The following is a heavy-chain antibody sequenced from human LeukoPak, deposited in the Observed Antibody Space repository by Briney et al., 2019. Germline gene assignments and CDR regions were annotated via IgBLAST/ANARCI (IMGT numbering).Heavy chain of an antibody. J-gene: IGHJ4*02. Sequence: PSETLSLTCTVSGGSISSYYWSWIRQPPGKGLEWIGYIYYSGSTNYNPSLKSRVTISVDTSKNQFSLKLSSVTAADTAVYYCARERGSSSWSYYFDYWGQGTLVTVSS. CDR3: ARERGSSSWSYYFDY. D-gene: IGHD6-13*01. CDR2: IYYSGST. V-gene: IGHV4-59*01. CDR1: GGSISSYY.